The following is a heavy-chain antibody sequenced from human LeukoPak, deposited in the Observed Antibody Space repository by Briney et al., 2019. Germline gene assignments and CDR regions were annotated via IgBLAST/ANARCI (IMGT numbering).Heavy chain of an antibody. CDR1: GFIFTHYW. J-gene: IGHJ4*02. CDR3: VRDSDYYVVDL. Sequence: PGESLRLSCAASGFIFTHYWMTWVRQAPGKGREWGANIMKYGGDKQHVYSVKGRFTTSRDNATNSAYPQMDGLRAEDTAVYYGVRDSDYYVVDLWGQGTLVTVSS. CDR2: IMKYGGDK. D-gene: IGHD3-10*02. V-gene: IGHV3-7*01.